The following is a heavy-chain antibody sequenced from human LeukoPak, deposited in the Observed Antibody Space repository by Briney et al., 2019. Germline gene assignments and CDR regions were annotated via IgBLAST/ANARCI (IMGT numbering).Heavy chain of an antibody. CDR3: ARGHKYQLLSFLGMYNWFDP. V-gene: IGHV4-34*01. Sequence: KASETLSLTCAVYGGSFSGYYWSWIRQPPGKGLEWIGEINHSGSTNYNPSLKSRVTISVDTSKNQFSLKLSSVTAADTAVYYCARGHKYQLLSFLGMYNWFDPWGQGTLVTVSS. J-gene: IGHJ5*02. D-gene: IGHD2-2*01. CDR2: INHSGST. CDR1: GGSFSGYY.